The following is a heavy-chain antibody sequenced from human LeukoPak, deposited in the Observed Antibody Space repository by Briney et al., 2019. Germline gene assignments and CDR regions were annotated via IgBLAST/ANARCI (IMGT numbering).Heavy chain of an antibody. CDR2: IDPSDSYT. Sequence: PGESLEISCKGSGYSFTSYWITWVRQMPGKGLEWMGRIDPSDSYTNYSPSFQGHVTISADKSISTAYLQWSTLKASDTAMYYCATGGIVVVPAAILSPSYYYGMDVWGQGTTVTVSS. V-gene: IGHV5-10-1*01. D-gene: IGHD2-2*01. CDR3: ATGGIVVVPAAILSPSYYYGMDV. J-gene: IGHJ6*02. CDR1: GYSFTSYW.